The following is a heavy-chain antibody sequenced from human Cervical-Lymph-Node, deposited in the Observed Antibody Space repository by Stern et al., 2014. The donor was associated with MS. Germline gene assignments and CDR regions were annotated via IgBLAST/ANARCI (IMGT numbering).Heavy chain of an antibody. V-gene: IGHV3-23*04. CDR3: AKDRELVVVTFDS. CDR2: ISLSGGST. J-gene: IGHJ4*02. D-gene: IGHD2-15*01. Sequence: EVQLVESGGGLVQPGGSLRLSCEASGFTFSDYAMSWVRQAPGKGLEWVSAISLSGGSTFSADSVQGRFTITSDNSKNTLYLQMNSLRAEDTAVYYCAKDRELVVVTFDSWGQGTLVTVSS. CDR1: GFTFSDYA.